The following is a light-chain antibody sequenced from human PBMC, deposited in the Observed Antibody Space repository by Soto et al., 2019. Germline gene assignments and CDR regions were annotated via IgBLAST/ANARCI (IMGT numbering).Light chain of an antibody. CDR1: GNNVGAYNY. CDR2: DGT. CDR3: CSYAGGYIYL. V-gene: IGLV2-11*01. Sequence: SVLAHPRSVSWSPGPSGRLSCTGTGNNVGAYNYVSWYQPHPCRPRKLMMYDGTKCPSGVPERFSGSKSGNTASLTISGLQAEDEADYFCCSYAGGYIYLFGTGTKVTVL. J-gene: IGLJ1*01.